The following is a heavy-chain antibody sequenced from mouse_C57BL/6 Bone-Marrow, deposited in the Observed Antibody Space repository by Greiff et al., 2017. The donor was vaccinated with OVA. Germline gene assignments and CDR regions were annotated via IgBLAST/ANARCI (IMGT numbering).Heavy chain of an antibody. D-gene: IGHD1-1*01. Sequence: QVQLQQSGAELARPGASVKLSCKASGYTFTSYGISWVKQRTGQGLEWIGEIYPRSGNTYYNEKFKGKATLTADKSSSTAYMELRSLTSEDSAVYYCARGFTTVVATRFDYWGQGTTLTVSS. V-gene: IGHV1-81*01. CDR1: GYTFTSYG. CDR3: ARGFTTVVATRFDY. J-gene: IGHJ2*01. CDR2: IYPRSGNT.